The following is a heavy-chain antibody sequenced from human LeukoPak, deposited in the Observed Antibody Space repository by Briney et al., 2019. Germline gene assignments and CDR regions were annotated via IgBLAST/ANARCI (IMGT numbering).Heavy chain of an antibody. D-gene: IGHD6-6*01. CDR1: GYTFTGYY. V-gene: IGHV1-2*02. CDR2: INPNSGGT. Sequence: ASVKVSCKASGYTFTGYYMHWVRQAPGQGLEWMGWINPNSGGTNYAQKFQGRVTMTRDTSISTAYMELSRLRSDDTAVYYRARDLTSIAARRIFDYWGQGTLVTVSS. CDR3: ARDLTSIAARRIFDY. J-gene: IGHJ4*02.